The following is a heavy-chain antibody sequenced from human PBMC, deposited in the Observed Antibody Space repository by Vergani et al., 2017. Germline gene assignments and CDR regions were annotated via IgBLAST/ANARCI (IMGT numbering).Heavy chain of an antibody. D-gene: IGHD3-10*01. CDR2: ISAYNGNT. CDR3: ARQTYHYGSVSYFENRLVGIDY. J-gene: IGHJ4*02. Sequence: QVQLVQSGAEVKKPGASVKVSCKASGYTFTSYGISWVRQAPGQGLEWLGWISAYNGNTNYSQTLQGRVTMTTDTSTSTAYMELRSLRSDDTSVYYCARQTYHYGSVSYFENRLVGIDYWGQGTLVTVSS. V-gene: IGHV1-18*01. CDR1: GYTFTSYG.